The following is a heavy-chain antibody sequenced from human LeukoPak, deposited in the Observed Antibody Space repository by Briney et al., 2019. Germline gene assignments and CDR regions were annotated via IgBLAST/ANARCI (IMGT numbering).Heavy chain of an antibody. CDR3: AKVGRYQLLPFDY. J-gene: IGHJ4*02. CDR1: GFTFSSYA. CDR2: ISGGGGST. V-gene: IGHV3-23*01. Sequence: GGSLRLSCAASGFTFSSYAMSWVRQAPGKGLEWVSAISGGGGSTYYADSVKGRFTISRDNSKNTLYLQMNSLRAEDTAVYYCAKVGRYQLLPFDYWGQGTLVTVSS. D-gene: IGHD2-2*01.